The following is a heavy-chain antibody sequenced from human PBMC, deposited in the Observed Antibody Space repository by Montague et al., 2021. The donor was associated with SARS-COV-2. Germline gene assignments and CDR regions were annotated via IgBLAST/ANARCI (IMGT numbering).Heavy chain of an antibody. CDR3: ARTSKLRESSSGNYYYHAMDV. J-gene: IGHJ6*02. CDR1: AASITNTNW. Sequence: SETLSLTCAVSAASITNTNWWSWIRQPPGKGLEWIGNLYNGGTTYYSPSLKSRVTISVDTSKNHFSLNMASVTAADTAVYYCARTSKLRESSSGNYYYHAMDVWGQGTTVTVSS. CDR2: LYNGGTT. V-gene: IGHV4-39*02. D-gene: IGHD3-16*01.